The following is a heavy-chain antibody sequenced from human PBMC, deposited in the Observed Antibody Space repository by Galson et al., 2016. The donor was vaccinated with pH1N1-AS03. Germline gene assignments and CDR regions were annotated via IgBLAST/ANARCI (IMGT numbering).Heavy chain of an antibody. D-gene: IGHD3-16*01. V-gene: IGHV3-74*01. CDR3: AKDKGGFHLFFYYGLDV. Sequence: SLRLSCAASGFTFSSHWMHWVRQAPGKGLVWVSGTSGDGSATNYADSVKGRFTISRDNGKNTLYLQMKSLRAEDTAIYYCAKDKGGFHLFFYYGLDVWGQGTTITVSS. CDR2: TSGDGSAT. J-gene: IGHJ6*02. CDR1: GFTFSSHW.